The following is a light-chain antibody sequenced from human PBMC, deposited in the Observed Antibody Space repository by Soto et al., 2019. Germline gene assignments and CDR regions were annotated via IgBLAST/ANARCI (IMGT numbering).Light chain of an antibody. V-gene: IGLV2-14*01. CDR2: DVS. CDR1: SSDVGGYNY. J-gene: IGLJ1*01. Sequence: QSALTQPASVSGSPGQSISISCTGTSSDVGGYNYVSWYQQHPGKAPKLMIYDVSNRPSGVSNRFSGSKSGNTASLTISGLQAEDEADYYCSSLTSSSTPDVFGTGTKVTVL. CDR3: SSLTSSSTPDV.